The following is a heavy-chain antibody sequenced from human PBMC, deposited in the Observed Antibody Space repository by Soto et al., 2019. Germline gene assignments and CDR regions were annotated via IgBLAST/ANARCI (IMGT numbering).Heavy chain of an antibody. V-gene: IGHV3-30*09. Sequence: GSLRLSCAASGFTFKDFAMHWIRQAPGGGLEWVAAISYDDTTRFYAESVKGRFAISRDNSKNTLHLQMKSLRLEDTAVYFCVRGVRFKVITPADKWGQGTRVTVSS. CDR3: VRGVRFKVITPADK. CDR1: GFTFKDFA. J-gene: IGHJ4*02. D-gene: IGHD3-3*01. CDR2: ISYDDTTR.